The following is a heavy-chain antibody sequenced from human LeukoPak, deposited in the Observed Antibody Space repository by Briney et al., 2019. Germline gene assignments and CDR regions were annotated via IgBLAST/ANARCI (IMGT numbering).Heavy chain of an antibody. CDR2: IYYIGST. J-gene: IGHJ4*02. V-gene: IGHV4-59*01. CDR3: ARVASRGSYFDF. Sequence: PSETLSLTCTVSGGSISSYYWSWIRQPPGKGLEYIGYIYYIGSTNYNPSLKSRVTISVDPSKNQFSLKLSSVTAADTAVYYCARVASRGSYFDFWGQGTLVTVSS. D-gene: IGHD1-26*01. CDR1: GGSISSYY.